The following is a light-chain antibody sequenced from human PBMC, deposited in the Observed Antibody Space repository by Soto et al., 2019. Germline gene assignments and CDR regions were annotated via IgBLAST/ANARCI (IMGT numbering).Light chain of an antibody. CDR2: EVN. CDR1: SSDVGGYNY. J-gene: IGLJ1*01. CDR3: QTYDSFNV. V-gene: IGLV2-8*01. Sequence: QSALTQPPSASGSPGQSVTISCTGTSSDVGGYNYVSWYQQHPGKAPKLMIYEVNKRPSGVPDRFSGSKSGNTASLTVSGLQTEDEADYYCQTYDSFNVFGTGTKLTVL.